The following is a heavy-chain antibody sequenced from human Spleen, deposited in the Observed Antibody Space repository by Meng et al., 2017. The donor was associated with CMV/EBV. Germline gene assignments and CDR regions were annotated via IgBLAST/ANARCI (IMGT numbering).Heavy chain of an antibody. CDR1: GGSISSGDYY. CDR3: ARVYYYDSSGYFYFDY. Sequence: QVQPRGAGPGLVKPSQTLSLTCTVSGGSISSGDYYWSWIRQPPGKGLEWIGYIYYSGSTYYNPSLKSRVTISVDTSKNQFSLKLSSVTAADTAVYYCARVYYYDSSGYFYFDYWGQGTLVTVSS. V-gene: IGHV4-30-4*08. CDR2: IYYSGST. D-gene: IGHD3-22*01. J-gene: IGHJ4*02.